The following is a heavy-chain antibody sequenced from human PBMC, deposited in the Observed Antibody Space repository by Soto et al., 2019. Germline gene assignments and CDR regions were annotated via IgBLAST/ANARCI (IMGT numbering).Heavy chain of an antibody. Sequence: QVHLVQSGAEVKKPGASVKVSCKASGYTFTSYDINWVRQVAGQGLERMGWMNPKSGDTAYAQEFRGRVTMSRNTSISIAYMELSSLRPADTAVYYCARGLKMLRVFGLKTYYYYYMDVWGKGTTVTLSS. V-gene: IGHV1-8*01. CDR2: MNPKSGDT. D-gene: IGHD3-10*01. J-gene: IGHJ6*03. CDR3: ARGLKMLRVFGLKTYYYYYMDV. CDR1: GYTFTSYD.